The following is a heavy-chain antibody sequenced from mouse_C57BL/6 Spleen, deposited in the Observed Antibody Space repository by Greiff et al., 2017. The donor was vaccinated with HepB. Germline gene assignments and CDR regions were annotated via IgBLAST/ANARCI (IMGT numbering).Heavy chain of an antibody. Sequence: EVHLVESEGGLVQPGRSMKLSCTASGFTFSDYYMAWVRQVPEKGLEWVANINYDGSSTYYLDSLKSRFIISRDNAKNILYLQMSSLKSEDTATYYCARDEVYYGSSSDWYFDVWGTGTTVTVSS. J-gene: IGHJ1*03. V-gene: IGHV5-16*01. CDR3: ARDEVYYGSSSDWYFDV. CDR2: INYDGSST. CDR1: GFTFSDYY. D-gene: IGHD1-1*01.